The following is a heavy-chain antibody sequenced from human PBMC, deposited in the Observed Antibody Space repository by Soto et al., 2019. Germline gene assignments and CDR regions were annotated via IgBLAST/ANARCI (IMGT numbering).Heavy chain of an antibody. Sequence: GGSLRLSCTASGFSVSDNYMNWVRQAPGKGLEWVSIIYSFGTTYYADSVKGRFTISRDNSKNTLYLQMNSLRGEDTAVYYCAKETVEYYFEYWGQGTPVTVSS. CDR2: IYSFGTT. CDR1: GFSVSDNY. CDR3: AKETVEYYFEY. J-gene: IGHJ4*02. V-gene: IGHV3-66*03. D-gene: IGHD3-3*01.